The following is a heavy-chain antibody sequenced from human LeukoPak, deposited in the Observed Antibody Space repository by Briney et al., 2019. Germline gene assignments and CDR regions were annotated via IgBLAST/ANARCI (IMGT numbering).Heavy chain of an antibody. D-gene: IGHD3-16*01. CDR1: GYRLTTYW. V-gene: IGHV5-51*01. J-gene: IGHJ4*02. Sequence: GESLKISCKGSGYRLTTYWIGWVRQMPGKGLEWMGIIYPGDSDTRYSPSFQGQVTIPADKSISTAYLQWSSLKASDTAMYYCANGLKPYYFDYWGQGTLVTVSS. CDR3: ANGLKPYYFDY. CDR2: IYPGDSDT.